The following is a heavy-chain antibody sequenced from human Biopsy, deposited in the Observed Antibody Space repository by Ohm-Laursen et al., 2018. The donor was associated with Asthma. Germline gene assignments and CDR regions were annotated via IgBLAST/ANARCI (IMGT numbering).Heavy chain of an antibody. CDR1: GGTFNTYV. CDR2: INSVLGTT. Sequence: SVKVSCNSLGGTFNTYVIGWARLAPGEGIEWMGGINSVLGTTTYPQKFQDRVTITADDSTSTVYMELSSLRSEDTAVYYCARKAGSCISRTCYSLDFWGQGTLVTVSS. V-gene: IGHV1-69*13. CDR3: ARKAGSCISRTCYSLDF. D-gene: IGHD2-2*01. J-gene: IGHJ4*02.